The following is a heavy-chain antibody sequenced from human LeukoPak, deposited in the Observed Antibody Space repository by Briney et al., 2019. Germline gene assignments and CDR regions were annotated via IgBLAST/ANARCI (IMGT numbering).Heavy chain of an antibody. CDR3: ARQQSSGRQLAY. CDR2: IYTSGST. CDR1: GGSISSGNYY. J-gene: IGHJ4*02. D-gene: IGHD6-19*01. V-gene: IGHV4-61*02. Sequence: SETLSLTCTVSGGSISSGNYYWTWIRQPAGKGLEWIGRIYTSGSTDYNPSLKSRVTISIDTSKQHFSLRLSSVTAAGTAVYYCARQQSSGRQLAYWGQGTLVTVSS.